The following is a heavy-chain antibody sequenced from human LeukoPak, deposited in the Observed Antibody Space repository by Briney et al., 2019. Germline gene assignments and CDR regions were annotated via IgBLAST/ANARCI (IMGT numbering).Heavy chain of an antibody. V-gene: IGHV4-59*08. D-gene: IGHD3-16*01. CDR2: IYYSGST. J-gene: IGHJ1*01. CDR3: ATGITFGGFQH. CDR1: GFTFSSYA. Sequence: GSLRLSCAASGFTFSSYAMSWIRQPPGKGLEWIGYIYYSGSTNYNPSLKSRVTISVDTSKNQFSLKLSSVTAADTAVYYCATGITFGGFQHWGQGTLVTVSS.